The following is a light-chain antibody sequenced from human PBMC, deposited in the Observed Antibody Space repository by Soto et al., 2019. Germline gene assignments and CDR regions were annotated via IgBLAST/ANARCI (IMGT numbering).Light chain of an antibody. CDR1: SSDVGAYNY. V-gene: IGLV2-14*03. CDR3: SSYTSSSSLYV. J-gene: IGLJ1*01. CDR2: DVS. Sequence: QSVLAQPASVSGSPGQSITISRTGTSSDVGAYNYVSWYQQHPGKAPKLMIYDVSNRPSGVSNRFSGSKSGNTASLTISGLQAEDEADYYCSSYTSSSSLYVFGTGTKVTVL.